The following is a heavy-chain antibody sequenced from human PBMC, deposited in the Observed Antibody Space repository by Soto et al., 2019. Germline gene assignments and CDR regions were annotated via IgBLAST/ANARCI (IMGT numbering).Heavy chain of an antibody. Sequence: SETLSLTCTVSGGSISSGGYYWSWIRQHPGKGLEWIGDISHSGSTYYNPSLKSRVTISVDKSKNQFSLKLSSVTAADTAVYYCARAAMGGSSWPFDYWGQGTLVTVSS. CDR1: GGSISSGGYY. J-gene: IGHJ4*02. CDR3: ARAAMGGSSWPFDY. CDR2: ISHSGST. D-gene: IGHD6-13*01. V-gene: IGHV4-39*07.